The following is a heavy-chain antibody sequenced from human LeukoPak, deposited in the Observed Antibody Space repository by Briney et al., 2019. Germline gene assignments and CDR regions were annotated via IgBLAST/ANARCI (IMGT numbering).Heavy chain of an antibody. CDR2: INEGANAK. J-gene: IGHJ4*02. Sequence: TGGSLRLSCAASSFTFIRYWMSWVRQAPGKGLEWVANINEGANAKYYVDSVKGRFTISSDNAKNSLYLQMNSLTVEDTAVYYCARVGYNDYDLDYWGQEALVTVSS. CDR3: ARVGYNDYDLDY. V-gene: IGHV3-7*01. D-gene: IGHD5-12*01. CDR1: SFTFIRYW.